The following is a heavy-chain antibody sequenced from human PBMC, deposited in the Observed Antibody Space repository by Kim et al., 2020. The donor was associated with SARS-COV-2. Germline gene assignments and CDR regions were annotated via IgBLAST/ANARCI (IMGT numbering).Heavy chain of an antibody. CDR1: GFSVSRFY. D-gene: IGHD3-10*01. Sequence: GGSLRLSCAASGFSVSRFYMTWVRQAPGKGLEWVAVIYYDGNTDYDDAAGGRCSIFRGGTKNTLYLQLNSRRAEETGAEYCSGSDFDGDNIWGQGNMVA. V-gene: IGHV3-53*01. CDR2: IYYDGNT. J-gene: IGHJ4*02. CDR3: SGSDFDGDNI.